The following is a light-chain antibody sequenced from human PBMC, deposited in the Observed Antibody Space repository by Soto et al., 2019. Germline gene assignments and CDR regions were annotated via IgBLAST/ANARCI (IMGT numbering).Light chain of an antibody. Sequence: EIVLTQSPATLSFSPGERATLSCRASQSVSSYLAWYQQKSGQAPRLLIYDASNRATGIPARFSGSGSGTDFTLTISSLEPEDYAVYYCQQRSKWHLIFGGCRKVELX. CDR3: QQRSKWHLI. CDR2: DAS. J-gene: IGKJ4*01. V-gene: IGKV3-11*01. CDR1: QSVSSY.